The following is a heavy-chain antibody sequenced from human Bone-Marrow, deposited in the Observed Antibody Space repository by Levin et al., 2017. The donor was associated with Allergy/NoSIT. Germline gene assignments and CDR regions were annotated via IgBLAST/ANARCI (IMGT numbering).Heavy chain of an antibody. CDR2: ISGSGARK. V-gene: IGHV3-23*01. Sequence: QPGGSLRLSCSASGFTFSSYAMSWVRQAPGKGLEWVASISGSGARKFYADSVKGRFTVSRDNSQNTLDLQLSSLGADDTAVYFCTKGTGYTGYGVDYWGQGTLVTVSS. D-gene: IGHD5-12*01. CDR1: GFTFSSYA. J-gene: IGHJ4*02. CDR3: TKGTGYTGYGVDY.